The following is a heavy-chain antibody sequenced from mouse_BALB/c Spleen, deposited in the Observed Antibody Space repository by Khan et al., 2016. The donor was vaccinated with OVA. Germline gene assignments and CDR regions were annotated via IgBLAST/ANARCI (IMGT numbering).Heavy chain of an antibody. CDR1: GYTFTDYY. D-gene: IGHD1-2*01. V-gene: IGHV1-77*01. Sequence: QVQLKESGAELARPGASVKLSCKASGYTFTDYYINWVKQRTGQGLEWIGEISPGSGDTYYTERFKGKATLTADKSSSTAYMQLSSLTSEASAVYFCARRNYFGYTLAYWGQGTLVTVSA. J-gene: IGHJ3*01. CDR2: ISPGSGDT. CDR3: ARRNYFGYTLAY.